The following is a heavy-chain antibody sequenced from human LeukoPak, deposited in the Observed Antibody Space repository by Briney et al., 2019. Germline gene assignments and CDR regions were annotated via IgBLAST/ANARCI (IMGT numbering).Heavy chain of an antibody. CDR2: IWYDGSNK. D-gene: IGHD2-15*01. Sequence: PGGSLILSCAASGFTFSSYGMHWVRQAPGKGLEWVAVIWYDGSNKYYADSVKGRFTISRDNSKNTLYLQMNSLRAEDTAVYYCARDRGIVVARGIAWFDPWGQGTLVTVSS. J-gene: IGHJ5*02. CDR1: GFTFSSYG. V-gene: IGHV3-33*01. CDR3: ARDRGIVVARGIAWFDP.